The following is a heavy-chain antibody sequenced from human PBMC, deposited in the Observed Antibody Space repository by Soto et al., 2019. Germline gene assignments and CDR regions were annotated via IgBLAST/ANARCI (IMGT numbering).Heavy chain of an antibody. CDR2: IFPGDSDT. Sequence: EVQLVQSGPEVKKPGESLRISCQASGYSFRNYWIAWVRQVPGGGLEYMGFIFPGDSDTKYSPSFEGQVTISADASINTAYLHLKTLRAADTAIYYCARRGTTVTHNWFDPWGQGTLVTVSS. CDR1: GYSFRNYW. CDR3: ARRGTTVTHNWFDP. J-gene: IGHJ5*02. V-gene: IGHV5-51*01. D-gene: IGHD4-17*01.